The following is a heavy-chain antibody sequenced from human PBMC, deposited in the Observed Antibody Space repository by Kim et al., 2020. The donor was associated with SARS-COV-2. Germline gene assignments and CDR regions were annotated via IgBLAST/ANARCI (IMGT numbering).Heavy chain of an antibody. Sequence: GGSLRLSCAASGITVSGNYMTWVRQAPGKGLEWISLIYTGGSTYYAASVKGRFIISRDDSKNTVHLQMNGLRVEDTAMNFCTKTAYGTDSWWFDPWGQGTLVTVSS. CDR2: IYTGGST. J-gene: IGHJ5*02. D-gene: IGHD2-8*02. CDR3: TKTAYGTDSWWFDP. CDR1: GITVSGNY. V-gene: IGHV3-66*01.